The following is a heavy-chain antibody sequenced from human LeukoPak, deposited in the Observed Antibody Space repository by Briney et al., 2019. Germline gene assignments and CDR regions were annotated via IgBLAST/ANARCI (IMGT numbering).Heavy chain of an antibody. CDR2: IYYSGTT. CDR3: ARYWSRIDY. CDR1: GGSISSYY. V-gene: IGHV4-59*08. J-gene: IGHJ4*02. D-gene: IGHD1-1*01. Sequence: PSETLSLTCTVSGGSISSYYWSWIRQPPGKGLEWIGYIYYSGTTNYNPSLKSRVTISVDTSKNQFSLKLSSVTAADTAVYFCARYWSRIDYWGQGTLVTVSS.